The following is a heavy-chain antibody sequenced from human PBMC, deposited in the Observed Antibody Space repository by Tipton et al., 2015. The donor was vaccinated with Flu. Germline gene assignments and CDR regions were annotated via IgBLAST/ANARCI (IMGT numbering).Heavy chain of an antibody. D-gene: IGHD4-17*01. V-gene: IGHV4-39*07. CDR2: TFHSGNT. J-gene: IGHJ6*02. CDR1: GDSVRNSNYY. CDR3: ARVYDYGDYGRSYFYYPMDV. Sequence: PGLVKPSETLSLTCGVSGDSVRNSNYYWGWIRQPPGKGLEWIGNTFHSGNTYLNPSLKSRVTISIDTSKNQFSLKLTSVTAADTAVYYCARVYDYGDYGRSYFYYPMDVWGQGTTVTVSS.